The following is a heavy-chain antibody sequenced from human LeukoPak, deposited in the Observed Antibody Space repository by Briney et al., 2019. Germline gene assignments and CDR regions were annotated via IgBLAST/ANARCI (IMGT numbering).Heavy chain of an antibody. CDR2: INHSGST. CDR1: VGSFSDHY. Sequence: PSETLSLTCAVYVGSFSDHYWNWIRQPPGKGLEWIGEINHSGSTNYNPSLKSRVTMSIDTSKNQFSLKLSSVTAADTAVYYCARAGHSGTYSPFDYWGRGNLVTVSS. J-gene: IGHJ4*02. V-gene: IGHV4-34*01. D-gene: IGHD1-26*01. CDR3: ARAGHSGTYSPFDY.